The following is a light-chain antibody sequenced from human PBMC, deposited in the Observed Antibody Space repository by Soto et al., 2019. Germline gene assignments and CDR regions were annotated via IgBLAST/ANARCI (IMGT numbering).Light chain of an antibody. V-gene: IGLV2-18*02. CDR1: SSDVGSYNR. CDR3: SSYRSSSNVV. Sequence: QSALTQPPSVSGSPGQSVTISCTGTSSDVGSYNRVSWYQQPPGTAPKLIIYEVSNRPSGVPDRFSGSKSGNTASLTISGLQAEDEADYYCSSYRSSSNVVFGGGTQLTVL. CDR2: EVS. J-gene: IGLJ2*01.